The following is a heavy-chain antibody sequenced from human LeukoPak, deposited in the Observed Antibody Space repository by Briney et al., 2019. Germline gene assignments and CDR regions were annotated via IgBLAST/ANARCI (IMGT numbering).Heavy chain of an antibody. CDR2: INHSGST. J-gene: IGHJ4*02. CDR1: GGSFSGYY. Sequence: SETLSLTCAVYGGSFSGYYWSWIRQPPGKGLEWIGEINHSGSTNYNPSLKSRVTISVDTSKNQFSLKLSSVTAADTAVCYCARGCRSGYCVLTNWGQGTLVTVSS. CDR3: ARGCRSGYCVLTN. V-gene: IGHV4-34*01. D-gene: IGHD3-22*01.